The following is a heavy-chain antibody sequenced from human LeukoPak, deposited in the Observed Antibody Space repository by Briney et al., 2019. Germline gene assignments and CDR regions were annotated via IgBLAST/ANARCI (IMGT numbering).Heavy chain of an antibody. J-gene: IGHJ4*02. CDR3: AKDRVGRTYFDS. CDR2: ISYEGSTE. V-gene: IGHV3-30*18. CDR1: GLTFRSYG. Sequence: GRSLRLSCAASGLTFRSYGMHWVRQSPGKGLEWVTFISYEGSTEYYADSVKGRFTISRDNSKDTLYLQMNSLRAEDTAIYYCAKDRVGRTYFDSWGQGTLVTVSS. D-gene: IGHD1-26*01.